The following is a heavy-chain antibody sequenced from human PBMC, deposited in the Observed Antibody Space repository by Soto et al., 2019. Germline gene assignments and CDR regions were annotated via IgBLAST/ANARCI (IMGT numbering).Heavy chain of an antibody. CDR3: AAVPKWELLSHFQH. J-gene: IGHJ1*01. V-gene: IGHV1-58*02. CDR2: IVVGSGNT. D-gene: IGHD1-26*01. Sequence: QMQLVQSGPEVKKPGTSVKVSCKASGFTFTSFAMQWVRQARGQRLEWIGWIVVGSGNTNYAQKFQERVTITRDMSTSTAYMELSSLRSEDTAVYYCAAVPKWELLSHFQHWGQGTLVTVSS. CDR1: GFTFTSFA.